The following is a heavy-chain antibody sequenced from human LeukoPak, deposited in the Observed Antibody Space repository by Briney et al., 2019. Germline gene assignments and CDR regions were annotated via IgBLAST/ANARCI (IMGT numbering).Heavy chain of an antibody. CDR2: MNPNSGNT. D-gene: IGHD6-13*01. CDR1: GGTFSSYD. CDR3: ARGIFRRAAAGTRHYYYMDV. Sequence: ASVKVSCKASGGTFSSYDINWVRQATGQGLEWMGWMNPNSGNTDYAQKFQGRVTITRNTSISTAYMELSSLRSEDTAVYYCARGIFRRAAAGTRHYYYMDVWGKGTTVTVSS. J-gene: IGHJ6*03. V-gene: IGHV1-8*03.